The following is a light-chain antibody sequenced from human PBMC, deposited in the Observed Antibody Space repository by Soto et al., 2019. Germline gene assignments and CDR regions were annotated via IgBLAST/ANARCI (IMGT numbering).Light chain of an antibody. Sequence: QSALTQPRSVSGSPGQSVTISCTGTSSDVGGYNYVSWYQQHPGKAPKLMIYDVSQRPSGVPNRFSGSKSDNTASLTISGLQAEDEADYYCCSYAGTYTWVFGGGTKPPS. CDR3: CSYAGTYTWV. CDR1: SSDVGGYNY. J-gene: IGLJ3*02. V-gene: IGLV2-11*01. CDR2: DVS.